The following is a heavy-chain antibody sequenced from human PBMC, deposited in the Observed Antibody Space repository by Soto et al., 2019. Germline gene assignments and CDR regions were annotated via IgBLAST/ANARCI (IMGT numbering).Heavy chain of an antibody. CDR2: ISAYNGNT. CDR1: GYTFTSYG. D-gene: IGHD3-22*01. Sequence: QVQLLQSGAEVKKPGASVKVTCKASGYTFTSYGISWVRQAPGQGLEWMGWISAYNGNTNYAQKLQGRVTMTTDTSTSTAYMELRSLRSDDTAVYYCARDLGYDSSGYPMPGYFDLWGRGTLVTVSS. CDR3: ARDLGYDSSGYPMPGYFDL. J-gene: IGHJ2*01. V-gene: IGHV1-18*01.